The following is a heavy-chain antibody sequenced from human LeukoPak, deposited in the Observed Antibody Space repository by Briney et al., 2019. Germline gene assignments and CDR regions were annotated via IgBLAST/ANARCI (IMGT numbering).Heavy chain of an antibody. CDR2: INPIGGTT. J-gene: IGHJ4*02. D-gene: IGHD2-2*01. CDR3: AKDLKSPNVIVPASLFDS. Sequence: GASVKVSCKTSGYTFTSYYIHWVRQAPGQGLEWMGIINPIGGTTDYPQKFQGRVTMTRDTSTSTVYMELSSLSPEDTAVYYCAKDLKSPNVIVPASLFDSWGQGTLVTVSS. V-gene: IGHV1-46*01. CDR1: GYTFTSYY.